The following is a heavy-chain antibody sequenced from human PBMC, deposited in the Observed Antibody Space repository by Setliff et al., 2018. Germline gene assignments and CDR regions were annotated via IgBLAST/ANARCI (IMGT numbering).Heavy chain of an antibody. CDR2: IWYDGSHT. CDR1: GFSFSAAA. Sequence: GSLRLSCEASGFSFSAAAMHWVRQAPGKGLEWVAFIWYDGSHTYYGDSVKGRFTISRDNSKNTVSLQMNSLRSDDTAVYYCVSDPPNSGYAFDLWGQGAMVTVSS. D-gene: IGHD2-21*01. CDR3: VSDPPNSGYAFDL. J-gene: IGHJ3*01. V-gene: IGHV3-30*02.